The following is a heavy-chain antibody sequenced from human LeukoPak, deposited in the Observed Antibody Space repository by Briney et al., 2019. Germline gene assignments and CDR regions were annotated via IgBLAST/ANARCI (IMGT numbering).Heavy chain of an antibody. J-gene: IGHJ4*02. D-gene: IGHD3-22*01. Sequence: GWSLRLSCAASGFTFSSYSMNWVRQAPGKGLEGVSYISSSRSSIYYADSVKGRFTISRDNAKNSLYLQMNSLRAEDTAVYYCARDAQPQYYYDSSGYYYPGYWGQGTRVTVSS. CDR3: ARDAQPQYYYDSSGYYYPGY. V-gene: IGHV3-48*01. CDR2: ISSSRSSI. CDR1: GFTFSSYS.